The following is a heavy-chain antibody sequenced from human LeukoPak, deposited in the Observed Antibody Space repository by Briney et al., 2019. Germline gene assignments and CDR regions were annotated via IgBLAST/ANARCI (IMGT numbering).Heavy chain of an antibody. CDR2: ISSSSSYI. CDR3: ARDYGGNSDY. J-gene: IGHJ4*02. V-gene: IGHV3-21*01. Sequence: TGGSLRLSCAVSGFTFSSYSMNWVRQAPGKGLEWVSSISSSSSYIYYTDSVKGRFTISRDNAKNSLYLQMNSLRAEDTAVYYCARDYGGNSDYWGQGTLVTVSS. CDR1: GFTFSSYS. D-gene: IGHD4-23*01.